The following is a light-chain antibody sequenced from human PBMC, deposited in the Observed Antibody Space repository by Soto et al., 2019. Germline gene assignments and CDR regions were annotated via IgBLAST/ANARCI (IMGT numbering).Light chain of an antibody. Sequence: QSALTQPASVSGSPVQSITISCPGTNSDVGGYDRVSWYQHHPGKAPKLLIFEVYNRPSGISDRFSGSKSGDTASLTISGLQAEDEADYYCISYIPSTTTHWVFGGGTKVTV. CDR2: EVY. V-gene: IGLV2-14*01. CDR3: ISYIPSTTTHWV. CDR1: NSDVGGYDR. J-gene: IGLJ3*02.